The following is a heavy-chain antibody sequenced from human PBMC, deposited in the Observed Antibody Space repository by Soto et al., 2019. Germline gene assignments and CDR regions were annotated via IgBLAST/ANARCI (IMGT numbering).Heavy chain of an antibody. CDR3: AREGDITAAFDY. D-gene: IGHD6-13*01. J-gene: IGHJ4*02. CDR1: GVIFSNYA. Sequence: EVQVLESGGVLVQPGGSLRLSCVAPGVIFSNYAMSCVRQAPGKGLEWVSGISGSGGSPHYADSAKGRFTISRDNSKNTLFLQMNTLRAEDTAVYYCAREGDITAAFDYWGQGTLVTVSS. CDR2: ISGSGGSP. V-gene: IGHV3-23*01.